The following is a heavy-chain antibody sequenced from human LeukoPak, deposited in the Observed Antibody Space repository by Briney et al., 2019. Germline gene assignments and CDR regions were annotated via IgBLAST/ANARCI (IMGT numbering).Heavy chain of an antibody. V-gene: IGHV3-23*01. Sequence: GGSLRLSCAASGFTFSSYAMSWVRQAPGKGLEWVSTISATGGSIYYADSVRGRLTISRDNSKNTVYLQMNSLRAEDTAVYYCAREPNGYITGTTLPPIYYFDYWGQGTLVTVSS. J-gene: IGHJ4*02. CDR2: ISATGGSI. CDR1: GFTFSSYA. CDR3: AREPNGYITGTTLPPIYYFDY. D-gene: IGHD1-7*01.